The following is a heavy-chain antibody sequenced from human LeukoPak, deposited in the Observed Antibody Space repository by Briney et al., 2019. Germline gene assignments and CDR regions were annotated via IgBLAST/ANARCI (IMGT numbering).Heavy chain of an antibody. V-gene: IGHV3-23*01. Sequence: GGSLRLSCAASGFTFSSYAMSWVRQAPGKGLEWVSAMSGSGGSTYYADSVKGRFTISRDNSKNTLYLQMNSLRAEDTAVYYCAKDLCCSDQPQFDPWGQGTLVTVSS. CDR3: AKDLCCSDQPQFDP. J-gene: IGHJ5*02. CDR2: MSGSGGST. D-gene: IGHD3-16*01. CDR1: GFTFSSYA.